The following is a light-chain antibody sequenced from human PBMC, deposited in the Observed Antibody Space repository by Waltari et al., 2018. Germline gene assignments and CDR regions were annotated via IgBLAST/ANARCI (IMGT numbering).Light chain of an antibody. V-gene: IGLV2-11*01. CDR3: CSYAGNYKFV. J-gene: IGLJ2*01. CDR2: EAV. CDR1: NRDVGSDDS. Sequence: QSVLTQPRSVSGSPGQSVTISCTGTNRDVGSDDSVSWYQQNAGKAPKLVIYEAVRRPSWVPYRFSGSKYGATASLTIPGLQAEDEADYYCCSYAGNYKFVFGGGTKVTVL.